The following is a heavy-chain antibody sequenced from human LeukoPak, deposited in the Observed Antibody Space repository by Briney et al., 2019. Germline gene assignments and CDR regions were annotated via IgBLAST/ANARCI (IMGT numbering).Heavy chain of an antibody. CDR2: IWYNGSNK. V-gene: IGHV3-33*01. Sequence: GGSLRLSCAASGFXFSSFAMHWVRQAPGKGLEWVADIWYNGSNKYYAESVKGRFTISRDNSKNMLYLQLNSLRAEDTAVYYCSRGGYGDYNNWFDPWGQGTLVIVSS. CDR3: SRGGYGDYNNWFDP. J-gene: IGHJ5*02. D-gene: IGHD4-17*01. CDR1: GFXFSSFA.